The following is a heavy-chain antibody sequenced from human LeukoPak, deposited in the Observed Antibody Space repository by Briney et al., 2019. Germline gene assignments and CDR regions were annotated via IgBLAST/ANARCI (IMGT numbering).Heavy chain of an antibody. CDR3: ARGLISHWYFDL. D-gene: IGHD3-3*02. CDR1: GGSFSGYY. V-gene: IGHV4-34*01. CDR2: INHSGST. J-gene: IGHJ2*01. Sequence: PSETLSLTCAVYGGSFSGYYWSWIRQPPGKGLEWIGEINHSGSTNYNPSLKSRVTISVDTSKNQFSLKLSSVTAADTAVYYCARGLISHWYFDLWGRGTLVTVSS.